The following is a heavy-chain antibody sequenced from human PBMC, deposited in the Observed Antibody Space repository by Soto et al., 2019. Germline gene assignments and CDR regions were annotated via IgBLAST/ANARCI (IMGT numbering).Heavy chain of an antibody. Sequence: ASVKVSCKASGYTFTDYYVHWVLQAPGQGLEWMGWINPNSGVTNYAQKFQGWVTLTRDTPGSTAYMELNRLKSDDTAVFFCARGVSGWSPFDFWGQRTLVTVSS. V-gene: IGHV1-2*04. CDR3: ARGVSGWSPFDF. CDR1: GYTFTDYY. J-gene: IGHJ4*02. D-gene: IGHD6-19*01. CDR2: INPNSGVT.